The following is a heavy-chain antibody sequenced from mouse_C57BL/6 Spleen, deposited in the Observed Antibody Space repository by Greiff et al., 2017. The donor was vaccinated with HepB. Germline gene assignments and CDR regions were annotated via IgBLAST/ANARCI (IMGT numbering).Heavy chain of an antibody. J-gene: IGHJ4*01. V-gene: IGHV2-6*01. D-gene: IGHD1-1*01. CDR1: GFSLTSYG. CDR2: IWGVGST. Sequence: VQLVESGPGLVAPSQSLSITCTVSGFSLTSYGVDWVRQSPGKGLEWLGVIWGVGSTNYNSALKSRLSTSKDDSKRPVFLKMNSLQTDDTAMYYCARTNYYGSSFYAMDYWGQGTSVTVSS. CDR3: ARTNYYGSSFYAMDY.